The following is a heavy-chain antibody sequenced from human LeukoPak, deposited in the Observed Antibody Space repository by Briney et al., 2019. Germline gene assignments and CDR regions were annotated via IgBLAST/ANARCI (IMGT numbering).Heavy chain of an antibody. CDR1: GRSVNSYY. D-gene: IGHD4-11*01. CDR3: ARFAYRESYWFDP. V-gene: IGHV4-4*07. J-gene: IGHJ5*02. Sequence: SETLSLTCTVSGRSVNSYYWSWIRQPAGKGLEWIGCISTSGSTNYNPSLNSRVTMSVDTSKNQFSLKLKSVTAADTAVYYCARFAYRESYWFDPWGQGTLVTVSS. CDR2: ISTSGST.